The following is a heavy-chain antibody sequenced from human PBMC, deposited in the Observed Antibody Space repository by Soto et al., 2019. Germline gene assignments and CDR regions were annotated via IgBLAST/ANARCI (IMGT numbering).Heavy chain of an antibody. J-gene: IGHJ5*02. D-gene: IGHD6-19*01. CDR1: GYTLTELS. V-gene: IGHV1-24*01. CDR3: ATARSSALWSDP. Sequence: ASVKVSCKVSGYTLTELSMHWVRQAPGKGLEWMGGFDPEDGETIYAQKFQGRVTMTEDTSTDTAYTELSSLRSEDTAVYYCATARSSALWSDPWGQGTLVTVSS. CDR2: FDPEDGET.